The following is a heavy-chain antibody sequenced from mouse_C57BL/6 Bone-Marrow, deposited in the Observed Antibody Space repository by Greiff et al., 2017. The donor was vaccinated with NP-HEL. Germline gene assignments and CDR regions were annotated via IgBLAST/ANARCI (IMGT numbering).Heavy chain of an antibody. CDR3: ASERTLDYGNYYAMDY. V-gene: IGHV1-66*01. CDR1: GYSFTSYY. CDR2: IYPGSGNT. D-gene: IGHD2-1*01. Sequence: VQLQQSGPELVKPGASVKISCKASGYSFTSYYIHWVKQRPGQGLEWIGWIYPGSGNTKYNEKFKGKATLTADTSSSTAYMQLSSLTSEDSAVYYCASERTLDYGNYYAMDYWGQGTSVTVSS. J-gene: IGHJ4*01.